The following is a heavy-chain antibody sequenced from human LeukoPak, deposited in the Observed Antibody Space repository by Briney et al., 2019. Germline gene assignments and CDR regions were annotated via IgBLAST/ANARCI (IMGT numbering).Heavy chain of an antibody. CDR2: IYPGDSDT. J-gene: IGHJ2*01. CDR1: GYSFTSYW. V-gene: IGHV5-51*01. D-gene: IGHD2-15*01. CDR3: ARHRVLAASYWYFDL. Sequence: GESLKISCKGSGYSFTSYWIGWVRQMPGKGLEWMGIIYPGDSDTRYSPSFQGQVTISADKSISTAYLQWSSLKASDTAMYYCARHRVLAASYWYFDLWGRGTLVTVSS.